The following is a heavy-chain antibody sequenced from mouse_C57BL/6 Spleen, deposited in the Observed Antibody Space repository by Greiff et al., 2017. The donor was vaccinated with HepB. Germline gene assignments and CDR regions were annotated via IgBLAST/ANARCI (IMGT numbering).Heavy chain of an antibody. Sequence: EVQVVESEGGLVQPGSSMKLSCTASGFTFSDYYMAWVRQVPEKGLEWVANINYDGSSTYYLDSLKSRFIISRDNAKNILYLQMSSLKSEDTATYYCARDGGFHYFDYWGQGTTLTVSS. CDR2: INYDGSST. J-gene: IGHJ2*01. CDR1: GFTFSDYY. V-gene: IGHV5-16*01. CDR3: ARDGGFHYFDY.